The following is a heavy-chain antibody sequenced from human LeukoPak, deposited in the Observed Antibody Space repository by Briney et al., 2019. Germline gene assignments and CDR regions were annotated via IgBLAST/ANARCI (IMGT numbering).Heavy chain of an antibody. J-gene: IGHJ4*02. CDR2: IIPIFGTA. CDR1: GGTFSSYA. D-gene: IGHD3-10*01. CDR3: ARDRGGVFDY. V-gene: IGHV1-69*05. Sequence: SVKVSCKASGGTFSSYAISWVRQAPGQGLEWMGGIIPIFGTANYAQKLQGRVTMTTDTSTSTAYMELRSLRSDDTAVYYCARDRGGVFDYWGQGTLVTVSS.